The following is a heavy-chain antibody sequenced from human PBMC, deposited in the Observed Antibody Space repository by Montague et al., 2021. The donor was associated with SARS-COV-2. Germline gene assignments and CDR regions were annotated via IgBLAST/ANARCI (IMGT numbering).Heavy chain of an antibody. J-gene: IGHJ5*02. CDR2: IYYSGTT. Sequence: SETLSLTYTVSGGSIDSYYWSWLRQPPGKGLEWIGYIYYSGTTNYNPCLESRVTMSVDTSKNQFSLNLSSVTAADTALYYCARELQYNWFDPWGQGTLVTVSS. CDR1: GGSIDSYY. V-gene: IGHV4-59*01. D-gene: IGHD2-21*02. CDR3: ARELQYNWFDP.